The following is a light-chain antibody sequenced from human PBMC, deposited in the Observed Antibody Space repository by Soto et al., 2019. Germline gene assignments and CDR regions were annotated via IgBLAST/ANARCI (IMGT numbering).Light chain of an antibody. CDR3: QKYDDVPQ. CDR2: DAS. CDR1: QDITNH. Sequence: DIQMTQSPSSLSASVGDTVTITCQASQDITNHLNWYQQKPGKAPNLLIYDASHLEIGVPSRFSGSGSVTYFTLTISSLQPEDIATYYCQKYDDVPQFGPGTKVD. J-gene: IGKJ3*01. V-gene: IGKV1-33*01.